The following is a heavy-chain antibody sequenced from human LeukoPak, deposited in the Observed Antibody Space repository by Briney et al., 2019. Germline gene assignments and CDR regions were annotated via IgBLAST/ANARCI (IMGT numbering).Heavy chain of an antibody. CDR1: GFTFSSYW. J-gene: IGHJ5*02. V-gene: IGHV3-74*01. D-gene: IGHD5-12*01. Sequence: PSGSLRLSCAASGFTFSSYWMHWVRQAPGTGLVWVSRINSDGSSTNYADSVKGRFTISRDNAKNTLYLQMNSLRAEDTAVYYCARDIHSGFDQWGQGTLVPVSS. CDR2: INSDGSST. CDR3: ARDIHSGFDQ.